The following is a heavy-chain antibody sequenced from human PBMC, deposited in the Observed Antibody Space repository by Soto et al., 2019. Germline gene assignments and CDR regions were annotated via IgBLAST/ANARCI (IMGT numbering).Heavy chain of an antibody. CDR1: GFTFSSYG. CDR3: ARDRSRAAAVLDWFDP. D-gene: IGHD6-13*01. J-gene: IGHJ5*02. CDR2: IWYDGSNK. Sequence: QVQLVESGGGVVQPGRSLRLSCAASGFTFSSYGMHWVRQAPGKGLEWVAVIWYDGSNKYYADSVKGRFTISRDNSKNTLYLQMNSLRAEETAVYYCARDRSRAAAVLDWFDPWGQGTLVTVSS. V-gene: IGHV3-33*01.